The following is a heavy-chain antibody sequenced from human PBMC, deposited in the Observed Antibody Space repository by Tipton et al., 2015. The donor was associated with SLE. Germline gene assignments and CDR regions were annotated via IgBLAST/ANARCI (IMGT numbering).Heavy chain of an antibody. CDR1: GGSISSYY. V-gene: IGHV4-59*01. CDR2: IYYSGST. CDR3: ARGGSSWPDAFDI. J-gene: IGHJ3*02. D-gene: IGHD6-13*01. Sequence: LRLSCTVSGGSISSYYWSWIRQPPGKGLEWIGYIYYSGSTNYNPSLKSRVTISVDTSKNQFSLKLSSVTAADTAVYYCARGGSSWPDAFDIWGQGKMVTVSS.